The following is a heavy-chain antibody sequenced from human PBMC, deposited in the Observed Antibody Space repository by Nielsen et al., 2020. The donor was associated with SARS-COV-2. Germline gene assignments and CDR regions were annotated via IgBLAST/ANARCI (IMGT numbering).Heavy chain of an antibody. CDR3: ARLSSAPWGEFDY. V-gene: IGHV3-21*01. CDR1: GFRFTSYT. CDR2: ITMSGAYM. D-gene: IGHD1-26*01. Sequence: GGSLRLSCAASGFRFTSYTMNWVRQAPGKGLEWVASITMSGAYMYYADSVRGRFTVSRDNAKNSLYLQMNSLKNEDTAVYYCARLSSAPWGEFDYWGQGTQVTVSS. J-gene: IGHJ4*02.